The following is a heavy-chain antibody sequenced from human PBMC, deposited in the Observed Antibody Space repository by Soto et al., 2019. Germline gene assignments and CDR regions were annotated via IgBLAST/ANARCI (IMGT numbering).Heavy chain of an antibody. CDR2: INHSGRT. CDR3: ARWDYDFRAAFDI. CDR1: GESFGYYY. D-gene: IGHD3-3*01. J-gene: IGHJ3*02. V-gene: IGHV4-34*01. Sequence: QVQLQQWGTGLLKPSETLSLTCGVYGESFGYYYWSWIRQPPGKGLEWIGEINHSGRTKYKPRLKSRVTISIDTSKTQFSLKLTAVTAADAAVDYCARWDYDFRAAFDIWGQGTMVTVSS.